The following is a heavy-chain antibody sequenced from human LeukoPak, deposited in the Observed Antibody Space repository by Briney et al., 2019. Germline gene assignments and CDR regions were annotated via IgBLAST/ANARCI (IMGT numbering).Heavy chain of an antibody. Sequence: GASVKCCCKAYGYSLNTYDSNWVPQASGPALEWITWMNPNSANTGYAQKFQGRVTMTRNTSISTAYMELSSLRSEDTAVYYCARVPAGDYYYGMDVWGQGTTVTVSS. CDR3: ARVPAGDYYYGMDV. CDR1: GYSLNTYD. D-gene: IGHD2-2*01. V-gene: IGHV1-8*01. J-gene: IGHJ6*02. CDR2: MNPNSANT.